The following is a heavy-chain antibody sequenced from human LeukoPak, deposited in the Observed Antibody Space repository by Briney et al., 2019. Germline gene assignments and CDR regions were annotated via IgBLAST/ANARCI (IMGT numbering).Heavy chain of an antibody. D-gene: IGHD4-17*01. V-gene: IGHV3-30-3*01. CDR3: ARAPGGFHGDYSPIGY. J-gene: IGHJ4*02. Sequence: TGGSLRLSCAASGLTFSSYAMHWVRQAPGKGLQWLALTSDDGTTKYYADSVKGRFTISRDNSQNTLYLQMNSLRVEETAMYYCARAPGGFHGDYSPIGYWGQGTLVTVSS. CDR1: GLTFSSYA. CDR2: TSDDGTTK.